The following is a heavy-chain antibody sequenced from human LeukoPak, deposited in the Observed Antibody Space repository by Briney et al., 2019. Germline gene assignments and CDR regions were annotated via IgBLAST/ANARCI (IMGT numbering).Heavy chain of an antibody. CDR3: ARTTAAADPPFDY. CDR1: GYSFTSYW. CDR2: IYPGDSDT. D-gene: IGHD6-13*01. Sequence: GESLKISCKGSGYSFTSYWIGWVRQMPGKGLEWMGIIYPGDSDTRYSPSFQGQVTISADKSISTACLQWSSLKASDTAMYYCARTTAAADPPFDYWGQGTLVTVSS. J-gene: IGHJ4*02. V-gene: IGHV5-51*01.